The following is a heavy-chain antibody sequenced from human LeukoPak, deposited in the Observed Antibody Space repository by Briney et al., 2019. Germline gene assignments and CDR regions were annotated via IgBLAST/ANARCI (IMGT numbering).Heavy chain of an antibody. V-gene: IGHV1-69*13. CDR2: IIPIFGTA. Sequence: SVKVSCKASGGTFSSYAISWVRQAPGQGLEWMGGIIPIFGTANYAQKFQGRDTITADESTSTAYMELSSLRSEDTAVYYCARSRGIPEYYFDYWGQGTLVTVSS. J-gene: IGHJ4*02. D-gene: IGHD2-21*01. CDR3: ARSRGIPEYYFDY. CDR1: GGTFSSYA.